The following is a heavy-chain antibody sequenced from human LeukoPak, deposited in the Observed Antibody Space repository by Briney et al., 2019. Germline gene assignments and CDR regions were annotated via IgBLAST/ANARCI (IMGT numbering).Heavy chain of an antibody. V-gene: IGHV1-46*01. D-gene: IGHD6-19*01. CDR3: ARRGSGWEFDY. Sequence: GASVKVSRKASGYTFSNYYMHWVRQAPGQGLEWMGIINPSGGSTNFAQKFQGRVTMTRDASTSTVYMELSSLRYEDTAVYYCARRGSGWEFDYWGQGTLVTVSS. CDR1: GYTFSNYY. CDR2: INPSGGST. J-gene: IGHJ4*02.